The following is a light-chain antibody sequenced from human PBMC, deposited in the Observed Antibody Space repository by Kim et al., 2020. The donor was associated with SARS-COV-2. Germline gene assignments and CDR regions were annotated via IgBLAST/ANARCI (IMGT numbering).Light chain of an antibody. CDR3: GTWDSSLSANVV. J-gene: IGLJ2*01. CDR1: RSNSGNNY. CDR2: DNN. V-gene: IGLV1-51*01. Sequence: QRVTRACTGSRSNSGNNYVSWNQQLPGTAPEHLIYDNNKRPSGIPDRFSGSKSGTSATLGITGLQTGDEAGYYCGTWDSSLSANVVFGGGTQLTVL.